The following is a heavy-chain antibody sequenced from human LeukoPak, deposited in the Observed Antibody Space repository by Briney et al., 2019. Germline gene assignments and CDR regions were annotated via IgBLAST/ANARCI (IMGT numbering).Heavy chain of an antibody. CDR1: GFSFSTYA. D-gene: IGHD2-15*01. CDR2: ISGGGGST. Sequence: PGGSLRLSCAASGFSFSTYAMSWVRQAPGKGLEWVSSISGGGGSTYYADAVKGRFTISRDNSKNTLYLQMNSLRAEDTAVYYCVEDVVVVVAAKPGIWGQGTLVTVSS. J-gene: IGHJ4*02. CDR3: VEDVVVVVAAKPGI. V-gene: IGHV3-23*01.